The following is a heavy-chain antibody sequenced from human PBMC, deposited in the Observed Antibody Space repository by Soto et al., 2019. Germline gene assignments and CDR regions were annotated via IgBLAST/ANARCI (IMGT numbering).Heavy chain of an antibody. J-gene: IGHJ4*02. CDR3: ARASYYYDSSGSGY. D-gene: IGHD3-22*01. Sequence: QVQLVQSGAEVKKPGSSVKVSCKASGGTFSSYAISWVRQAPGQGLEWMGGTIPIFGTANYAQKFQGRVTITADESTSTASMELSSLRSEDKAVYYCARASYYYDSSGSGYWGQGTMVTVSS. CDR1: GGTFSSYA. CDR2: TIPIFGTA. V-gene: IGHV1-69*01.